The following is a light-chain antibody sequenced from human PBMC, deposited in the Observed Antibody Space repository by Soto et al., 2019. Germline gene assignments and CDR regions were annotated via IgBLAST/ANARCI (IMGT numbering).Light chain of an antibody. CDR3: QYLNSFPLS. J-gene: IGKJ4*01. CDR1: PGIRSY. CDR2: LAS. Sequence: DIQLTQSPASLSASVGDRVTITCRASPGIRSYLAWYQQKPGKAPKLLIFLASTLQSGVPSRFSGSGSGTDFSLTINSLQPEDVATYYCQYLNSFPLSFGGGTKVDIK. V-gene: IGKV1-9*01.